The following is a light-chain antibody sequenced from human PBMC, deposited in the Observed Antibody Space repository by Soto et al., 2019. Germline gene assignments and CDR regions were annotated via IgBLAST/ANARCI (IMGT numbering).Light chain of an antibody. J-gene: IGLJ2*01. V-gene: IGLV2-14*01. CDR3: TSYTSRGSLV. CDR2: DVN. Sequence: QSVLTQPASVSGSPGQSITISCTGTNSDVGGYNYVSWYQQHPGKAPKLIIFDVNNRPSGVSNRFSASQSDKTASLTISGLQPEDEANYYCTSYTSRGSLVFGGGTKLTAL. CDR1: NSDVGGYNY.